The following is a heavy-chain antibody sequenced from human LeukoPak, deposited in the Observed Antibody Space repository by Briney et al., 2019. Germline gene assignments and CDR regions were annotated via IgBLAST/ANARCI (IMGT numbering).Heavy chain of an antibody. Sequence: PSETLSLTCTVSGGSISSYYWSWIRQPAGKGLEWIGRIHTSGSTNYNPSLKSRVSMSVDTSKNQISLKLSSVTAADTAVYYCARDFYYYGSGSYYFDYWGQGTLVTVSS. V-gene: IGHV4-4*07. J-gene: IGHJ4*02. CDR3: ARDFYYYGSGSYYFDY. D-gene: IGHD3-10*01. CDR2: IHTSGST. CDR1: GGSISSYY.